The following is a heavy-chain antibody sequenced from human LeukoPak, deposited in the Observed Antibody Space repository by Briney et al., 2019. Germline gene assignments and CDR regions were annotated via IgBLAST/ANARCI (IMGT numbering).Heavy chain of an antibody. V-gene: IGHV4-59*01. CDR1: GGSISSYY. CDR3: ARDRDDKSANDAFDI. D-gene: IGHD3-22*01. CDR2: IYYSGST. J-gene: IGHJ3*02. Sequence: SETPSLTCTVSGGSISSYYWSWIRQPPGKGLEWIGYIYYSGSTNYNPSLKSRVTISVDTSKNQFSLKLSSVTAADTAVYYCARDRDDKSANDAFDIWGQGTMVTVSS.